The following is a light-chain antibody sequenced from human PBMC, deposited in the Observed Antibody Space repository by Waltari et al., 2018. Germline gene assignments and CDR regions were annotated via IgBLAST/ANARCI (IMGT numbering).Light chain of an antibody. CDR1: SSNIGSNT. Sequence: QSVLTRPPSASGTPGQRVTISCSGSSSNIGSNTVNWYQQLPGTAPKLLIYSNNQRPSGGPDRFSGSKSGTSASLAISGLQSEDEADYYCAAWDDSLNGLWVFGGGTKLTVL. V-gene: IGLV1-44*01. CDR3: AAWDDSLNGLWV. J-gene: IGLJ3*02. CDR2: SNN.